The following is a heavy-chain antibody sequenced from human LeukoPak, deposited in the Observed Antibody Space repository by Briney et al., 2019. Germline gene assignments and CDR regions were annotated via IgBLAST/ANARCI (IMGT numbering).Heavy chain of an antibody. J-gene: IGHJ6*03. Sequence: SETLSLTCTVSGGSITSTSYFWGWVRQPPGKGLEWIGRIYHSGSIYYNPSLKSRVTISVDTSKSQFSLKLSSVTAADTAVYYCARNVWGYYYYYMDVWGKGTTVTISS. CDR2: IYHSGSI. CDR1: GGSITSTSYF. D-gene: IGHD2-8*01. CDR3: ARNVWGYYYYYMDV. V-gene: IGHV4-39*01.